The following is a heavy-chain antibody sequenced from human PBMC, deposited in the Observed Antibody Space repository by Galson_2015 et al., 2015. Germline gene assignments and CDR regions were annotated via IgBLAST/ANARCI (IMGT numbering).Heavy chain of an antibody. Sequence: SVKVSCKASGGTFSSYAISWVRQAPGQGLEWMGGIIPIFGTANYAQKFQGRVTITADESTSTAYMELSSLRSEDTAVYYCASLGQYSPDAFDIWGQGTMVTVSS. V-gene: IGHV1-69*13. CDR2: IIPIFGTA. D-gene: IGHD2-15*01. J-gene: IGHJ3*02. CDR1: GGTFSSYA. CDR3: ASLGQYSPDAFDI.